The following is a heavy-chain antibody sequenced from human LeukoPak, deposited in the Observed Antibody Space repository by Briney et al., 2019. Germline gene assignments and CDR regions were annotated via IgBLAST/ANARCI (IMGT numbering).Heavy chain of an antibody. CDR3: ARDWRHRDYGSGSLDY. CDR2: ISKSGSTM. CDR1: GFTFSSYE. J-gene: IGHJ4*02. D-gene: IGHD3-10*01. Sequence: GGSLRLSCVASGFTFSSYEMNWVRQAPGKGLEWVSYISKSGSTMYYADSVKGRFTISRDNAKNSLYLQMNSLRAEDTAVYYCARDWRHRDYGSGSLDYWGQGALVTVSS. V-gene: IGHV3-48*03.